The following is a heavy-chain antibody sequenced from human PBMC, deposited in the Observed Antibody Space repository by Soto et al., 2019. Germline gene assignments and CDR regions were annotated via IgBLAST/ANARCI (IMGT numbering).Heavy chain of an antibody. CDR2: IYHSGST. D-gene: IGHD4-17*01. J-gene: IGHJ4*02. CDR3: ARVFIRRDYGIGY. Sequence: SETLSLTCAVSSGSISSSNWWSWVRQPPGKGLEWIGEIYHSGSTNYNPSLKSRVTISVDKSKNQFSLKLSSVTAADTAVYYCARVFIRRDYGIGYWGQGTLVTVSS. V-gene: IGHV4-4*02. CDR1: SGSISSSNW.